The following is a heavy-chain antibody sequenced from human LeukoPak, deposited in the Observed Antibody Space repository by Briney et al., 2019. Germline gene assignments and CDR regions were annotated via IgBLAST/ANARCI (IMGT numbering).Heavy chain of an antibody. V-gene: IGHV1-69*06. D-gene: IGHD3-10*01. CDR3: ARSPWFTMVRGVAILYYFDY. J-gene: IGHJ4*02. Sequence: SVKVSCKASGGTFSSYSISWVRQAPGQGLEWMGGIVPVFGTADYAQKFQGRVTITADKSTSTAYMELSSLRSEDTAVYYCARSPWFTMVRGVAILYYFDYWGQGTLVTVSS. CDR2: IVPVFGTA. CDR1: GGTFSSYS.